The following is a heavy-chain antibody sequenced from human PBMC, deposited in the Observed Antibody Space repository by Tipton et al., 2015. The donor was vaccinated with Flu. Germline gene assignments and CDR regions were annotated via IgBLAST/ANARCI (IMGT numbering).Heavy chain of an antibody. J-gene: IGHJ4*02. D-gene: IGHD5/OR15-5a*01. CDR2: TSNTGST. Sequence: TLSLTCTVSGGSISTGDYYWIWIRQHPGEGLEWIVYTSNTGSTFYNPPLKSRVTTSLDTSKNQFSLKVSSVTAADTAVYYCARRGYGFYAPIDYWGQGTLVSVSS. V-gene: IGHV4-31*03. CDR1: GGSISTGDYY. CDR3: ARRGYGFYAPIDY.